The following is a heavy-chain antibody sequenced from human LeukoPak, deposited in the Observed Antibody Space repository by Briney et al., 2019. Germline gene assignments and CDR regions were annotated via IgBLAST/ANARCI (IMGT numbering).Heavy chain of an antibody. CDR1: GGSISSGSYY. V-gene: IGHV4-61*02. CDR2: IYTSAST. D-gene: IGHD3-22*01. J-gene: IGHJ4*02. CDR3: ARSRYYYDSSGPFFDY. Sequence: SETLSLTCTVSGGSISSGSYYWSWLRPPAGQELEWIRRIYTSASTNYTPSLKGRVTISVDTSKNQFSLTLSSVTAADTAVYYCARSRYYYDSSGPFFDYWGQGTLVTVSS.